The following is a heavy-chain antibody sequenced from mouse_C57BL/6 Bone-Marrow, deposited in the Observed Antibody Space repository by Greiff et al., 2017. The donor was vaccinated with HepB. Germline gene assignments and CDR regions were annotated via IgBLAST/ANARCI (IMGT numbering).Heavy chain of an antibody. Sequence: EVKLVESGPELVKPGASVKMSCKASGYTFTDYNMHWVKQSHGKSLEWIGYINPNNGGTSYNQKFKGKATLTVNKSSSTAYMELRSLTSEDSAVYYCASGHYYGSSYYYWGQGTTLTVSS. CDR1: GYTFTDYN. J-gene: IGHJ2*01. CDR2: INPNNGGT. D-gene: IGHD1-1*01. V-gene: IGHV1-22*01. CDR3: ASGHYYGSSYYY.